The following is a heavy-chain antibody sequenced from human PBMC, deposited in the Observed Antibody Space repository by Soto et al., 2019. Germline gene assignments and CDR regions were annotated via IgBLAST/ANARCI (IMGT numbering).Heavy chain of an antibody. CDR1: GFTFSSYG. CDR2: IWYDGSNK. V-gene: IGHV3-33*01. J-gene: IGHJ6*04. Sequence: QVQLVESGGGVVQPGRSLRLSCAASGFTFSSYGMQWVRHAPGKGLEWVAVIWYDGSNKYYADSVKGRFTISRDNSKNTLYLQMNSLRAEDTAVYYCARDDPYYDFWSGYQRNYYYSGMDVWGKGTTVTVPS. D-gene: IGHD3-3*01. CDR3: ARDDPYYDFWSGYQRNYYYSGMDV.